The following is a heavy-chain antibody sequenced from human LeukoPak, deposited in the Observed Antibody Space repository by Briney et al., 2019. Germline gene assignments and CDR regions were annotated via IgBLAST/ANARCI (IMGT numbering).Heavy chain of an antibody. J-gene: IGHJ4*02. CDR3: ANSKDSGIAVAGASVDY. V-gene: IGHV3-43*02. CDR1: GFTFDDYA. CDR2: ISGDGGST. Sequence: GSLRLSCAASGFTFDDYAMHWVRQAPGKGLEWVSLISGDGGSTYYADSVKGRFTISGDNSKNSLYLQMNSLRTEDTALYYCANSKDSGIAVAGASVDYWGQGTLVTVSS. D-gene: IGHD6-19*01.